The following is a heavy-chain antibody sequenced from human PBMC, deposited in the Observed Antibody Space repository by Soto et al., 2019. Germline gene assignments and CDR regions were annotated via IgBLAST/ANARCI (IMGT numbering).Heavy chain of an antibody. Sequence: QVQLVESGGGVVQPGRSLRLSCAASGFTFSSYGMHWVRQAPGKGLEWVAVIWYDGSNKYYADSVKGRFTISRDNSKNMLYLQMNCLRAEDTAVYYCAREARGYSYSRYFDYWGQGTLVTVSS. CDR3: AREARGYSYSRYFDY. CDR1: GFTFSSYG. V-gene: IGHV3-33*01. D-gene: IGHD5-18*01. J-gene: IGHJ4*02. CDR2: IWYDGSNK.